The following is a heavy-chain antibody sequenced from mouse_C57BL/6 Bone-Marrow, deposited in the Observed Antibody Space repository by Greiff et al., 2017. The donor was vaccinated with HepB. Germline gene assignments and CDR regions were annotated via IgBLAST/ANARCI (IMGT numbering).Heavy chain of an antibody. CDR3: ASSIYYYVSSSAWFSY. Sequence: QVQLKQPGAELVRPGSSVKLSCKASGYTFTSYWMHWVKQRPIQGLEWIGNIDPSDSETHYNQKFKEKATLTVDKSSSTAYMQLSSLTSEGSAVYYCASSIYYYVSSSAWFSYWGQGTLVTVSA. V-gene: IGHV1-52*01. J-gene: IGHJ3*01. CDR1: GYTFTSYW. CDR2: IDPSDSET. D-gene: IGHD1-1*01.